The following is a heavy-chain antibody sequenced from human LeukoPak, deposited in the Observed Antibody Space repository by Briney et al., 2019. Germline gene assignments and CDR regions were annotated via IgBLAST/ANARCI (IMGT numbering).Heavy chain of an antibody. CDR2: VSYSGST. CDR1: GGSISNYY. J-gene: IGHJ4*02. D-gene: IGHD1-26*01. V-gene: IGHV4-59*01. Sequence: SETLSLTCTVSGGSISNYYWNWIRQPPGKGLEWIGYVSYSGSTNYNPSLKSRVTVSVDTSKNQFSLKLSSVTAADTAVYYCAREGAGAHYFDYWGQGTPVTVSS. CDR3: AREGAGAHYFDY.